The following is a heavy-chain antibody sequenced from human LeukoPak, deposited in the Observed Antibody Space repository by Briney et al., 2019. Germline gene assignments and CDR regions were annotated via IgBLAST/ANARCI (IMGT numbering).Heavy chain of an antibody. Sequence: PGGSPRLSCAASGFTFSSYEMNWVRQAPGKGLEWVSYISSSGSTIYYADSVKGRFTISRDNAKNSLYLQMNSLRAEDTAVYYCARDTPPYYDYVWGSQGVFDYWGQGTLVTVSS. CDR1: GFTFSSYE. CDR2: ISSSGSTI. CDR3: ARDTPPYYDYVWGSQGVFDY. J-gene: IGHJ4*02. D-gene: IGHD3-16*01. V-gene: IGHV3-48*03.